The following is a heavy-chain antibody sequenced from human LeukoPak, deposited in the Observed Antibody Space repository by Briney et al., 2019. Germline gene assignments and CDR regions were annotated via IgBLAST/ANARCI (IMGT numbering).Heavy chain of an antibody. CDR1: GYTFTAYY. D-gene: IGHD4-17*01. CDR3: ARESLYGDKAFDY. V-gene: IGHV1-2*04. J-gene: IGHJ4*02. CDR2: INANSGGT. Sequence: GASVKVSCKASGYTFTAYYLHWVRQAPGQGLEWMGWINANSGGTDYAQKFQGWVTMTRDTSVSTAYMELNRLKSDDTAVYYCARESLYGDKAFDYWGQGTLVTVSS.